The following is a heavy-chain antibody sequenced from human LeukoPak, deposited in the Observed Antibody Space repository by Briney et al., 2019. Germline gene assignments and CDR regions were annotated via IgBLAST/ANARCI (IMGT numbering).Heavy chain of an antibody. V-gene: IGHV3-30*19. Sequence: GRSLRLSCAASGFTFSKYVMHWVRQAPGKGLEWVAVISYDGSNKYYADSVKGRFTISRDNSKNTLYLQMNSLRAEDTAVYYCARDLEITMIVVIIPFAMDAWGQGTTVTVSS. CDR1: GFTFSKYV. D-gene: IGHD3-22*01. CDR3: ARDLEITMIVVIIPFAMDA. J-gene: IGHJ6*02. CDR2: ISYDGSNK.